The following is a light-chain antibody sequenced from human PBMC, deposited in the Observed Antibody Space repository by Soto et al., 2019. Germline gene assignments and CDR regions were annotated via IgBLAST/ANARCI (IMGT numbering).Light chain of an antibody. J-gene: IGKJ1*01. CDR3: QQYRSSPLT. CDR2: GAS. Sequence: EIVLTQSPGTLSLSPGERATLSCRASQSVSSSYLAWYQQKPGQAPRLLIYGASNRATGIPDRFSGSGSGIDFTLTISRLEPEDFAVYYCQQYRSSPLTFGQGTKVEIK. V-gene: IGKV3-20*01. CDR1: QSVSSSY.